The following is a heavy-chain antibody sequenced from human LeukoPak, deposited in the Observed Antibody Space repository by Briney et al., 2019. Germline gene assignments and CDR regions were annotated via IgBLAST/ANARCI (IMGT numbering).Heavy chain of an antibody. CDR1: GGSISSYY. CDR3: ARVAPVGGGNAFDI. Sequence: PSETLSLTCTVSGGSISSYYWSWIRQPPGKGLEWIGYIYYSGSTNYNPSLKSRVTISVDTSKNQFSLKLSSVTAADTAVYYCARVAPVGGGNAFDIWGQGTMVTVSS. D-gene: IGHD3-16*01. V-gene: IGHV4-59*01. J-gene: IGHJ3*02. CDR2: IYYSGST.